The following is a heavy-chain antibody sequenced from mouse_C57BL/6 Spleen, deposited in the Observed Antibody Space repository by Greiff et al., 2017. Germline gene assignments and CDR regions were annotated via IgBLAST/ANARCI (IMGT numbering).Heavy chain of an antibody. CDR3: ARSGYGSSSDY. J-gene: IGHJ2*01. V-gene: IGHV1-61*01. Sequence: QVHVKQPGAELVRPGSSVKLSCKASGYTFTSYWMDWVKQRPGQGLEWIGNIYPSDSETHYNQKFKDKATLTVDKSSSTAYMQRSSLTSEDSAVYYCARSGYGSSSDYWGKGTTLTVSS. CDR2: IYPSDSET. CDR1: GYTFTSYW. D-gene: IGHD1-1*01.